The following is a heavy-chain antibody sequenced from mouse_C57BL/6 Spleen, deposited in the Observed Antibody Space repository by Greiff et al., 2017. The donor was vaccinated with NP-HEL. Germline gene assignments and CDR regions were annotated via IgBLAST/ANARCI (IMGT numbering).Heavy chain of an antibody. Sequence: QVQLQQSGPELVKPGASVKISCKASGYAFSSSWMNWVKQRPGKGLEWIGRIYPGDGDTNYNGKFKGKATLTADKSSSTAYMKRSSLTSEDSAVYFCARSGGSYHGSSYVVYLYFDVWGTGTTVTVSS. D-gene: IGHD1-1*01. CDR1: GYAFSSSW. V-gene: IGHV1-82*01. J-gene: IGHJ1*03. CDR3: ARSGGSYHGSSYVVYLYFDV. CDR2: IYPGDGDT.